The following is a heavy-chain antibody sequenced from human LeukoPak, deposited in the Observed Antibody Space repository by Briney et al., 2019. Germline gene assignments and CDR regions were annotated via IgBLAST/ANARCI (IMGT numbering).Heavy chain of an antibody. D-gene: IGHD4-11*01. Sequence: ASVKVSCKASGYSFISYDISWVRQAPGQGLEWMGWISVYNGYTNYAQKLQGRVTMTTDTPTSTAYMELRSLRSDDTAVYYCARSIQYDYWGQGTLVTVSS. CDR1: GYSFISYD. CDR2: ISVYNGYT. V-gene: IGHV1-18*01. J-gene: IGHJ4*02. CDR3: ARSIQYDY.